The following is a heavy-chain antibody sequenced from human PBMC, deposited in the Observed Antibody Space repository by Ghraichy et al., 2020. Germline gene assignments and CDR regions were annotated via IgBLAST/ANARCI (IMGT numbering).Heavy chain of an antibody. Sequence: TLSLTCTVSGGSISSSSYYWGWIRQPPGKGLEWIGSIYYSGSTYYNPSLKSRVTISVDTSKNQFSLKLSSVTAADTAVYYCASLPYYSSGWYGGLDYWGQGTLVTVSS. V-gene: IGHV4-39*01. D-gene: IGHD6-19*01. CDR1: GGSISSSSYY. CDR3: ASLPYYSSGWYGGLDY. J-gene: IGHJ4*02. CDR2: IYYSGST.